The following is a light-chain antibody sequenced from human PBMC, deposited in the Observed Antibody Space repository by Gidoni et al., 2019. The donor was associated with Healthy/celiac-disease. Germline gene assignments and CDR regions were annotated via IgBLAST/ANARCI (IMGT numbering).Light chain of an antibody. J-gene: IGLJ2*01. Sequence: SELAQDPAVSVALGQTVRITCQGDSLRSYYASWYQQKPGQAPVLVIYGKNNRPSGIPDRFSCSRSGHTASLTITGAQSEDESDYYCNSRDSIGNHPVFGGGTNLTVL. CDR2: GKN. CDR3: NSRDSIGNHPV. V-gene: IGLV3-19*01. CDR1: SLRSYY.